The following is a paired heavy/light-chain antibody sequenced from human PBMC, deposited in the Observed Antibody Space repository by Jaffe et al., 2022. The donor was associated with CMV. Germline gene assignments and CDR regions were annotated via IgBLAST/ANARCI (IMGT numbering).Light chain of an antibody. V-gene: IGKV3-20*01. CDR2: GAS. J-gene: IGKJ3*01. CDR1: QSVSSSY. Sequence: EIVLTQSPGTLSLSPGERATLSCRASQSVSSSYLAWYQQKPGQAPRLLIYGASSRATGIPDRFSGSGSGTDFTLTISRLEPEDFAVYYCQQYGSPFTFGPGTKVDIK. CDR3: QQYGSPFT.
Heavy chain of an antibody. D-gene: IGHD3-22*01. Sequence: QVQLVQSGAEVKKPGSSVKVSCKASGGTFSSYAISWVRQAPGQGLEWMGRIIPILGIANYAQKFQGRVTITADKSTSTAYMELSSLRSEDTAVYYCARGPYYYDSSGYYGAFDYWGQGTLVTVSS. V-gene: IGHV1-69*09. CDR2: IIPILGIA. CDR1: GGTFSSYA. J-gene: IGHJ4*02. CDR3: ARGPYYYDSSGYYGAFDY.